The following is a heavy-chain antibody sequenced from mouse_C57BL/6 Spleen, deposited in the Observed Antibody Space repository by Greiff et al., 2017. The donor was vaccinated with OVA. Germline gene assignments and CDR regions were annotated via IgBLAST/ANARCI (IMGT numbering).Heavy chain of an antibody. CDR1: GYTFTSYG. J-gene: IGHJ3*01. CDR3: AREGVRDYGFAY. CDR2: IYPRSGNT. V-gene: IGHV1-81*01. D-gene: IGHD2-4*01. Sequence: VKLQQSGAELARPGASVKLSCKASGYTFTSYGISWVKQRTGQGLEWIGEIYPRSGNTYYNEKFKGKATLTADKSSSTAYMEIRSLTSEDSAVYFCAREGVRDYGFAYWGQGTLVTVSA.